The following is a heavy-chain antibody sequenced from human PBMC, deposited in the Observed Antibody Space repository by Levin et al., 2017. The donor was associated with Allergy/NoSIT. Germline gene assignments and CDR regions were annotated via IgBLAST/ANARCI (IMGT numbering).Heavy chain of an antibody. D-gene: IGHD6-13*01. CDR2: IKSKADGGTT. Sequence: GESLKISCAASGITFSNAWMSWARQAPGKGLEWVGRIKSKADGGTTEYAAPVKGRFTISRDDSKNTLYLQMNSLQTEDTAVYFCTTYSSSWYYFDYWGQGTLVTVSS. CDR1: GITFSNAW. V-gene: IGHV3-15*01. J-gene: IGHJ4*02. CDR3: TTYSSSWYYFDY.